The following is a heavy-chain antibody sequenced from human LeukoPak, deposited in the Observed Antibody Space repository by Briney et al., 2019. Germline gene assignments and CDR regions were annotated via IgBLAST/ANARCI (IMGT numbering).Heavy chain of an antibody. CDR1: GYIFTDYY. D-gene: IGHD2-15*01. CDR3: ARDRVARGPSGYYFDY. J-gene: IGHJ4*02. Sequence: GASVKVSCKASGYIFTDYYMHWLRQAPGQGLEWMGWINPNTGGTNYAQKFQGRVTMTRDTSISTAYMELSSLRSEDTAVYYCARDRVARGPSGYYFDYWGQGTLVTVSS. CDR2: INPNTGGT. V-gene: IGHV1-2*02.